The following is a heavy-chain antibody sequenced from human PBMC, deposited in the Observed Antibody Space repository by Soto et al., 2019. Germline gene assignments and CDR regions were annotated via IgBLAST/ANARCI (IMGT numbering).Heavy chain of an antibody. V-gene: IGHV1-69*13. Sequence: ASVKVSCKASGGTFSSYAISWVRRAPGQGLEWMGGIIPIFGTANYAQKFQGRVTITADESTSTAYMELSSLRSEDTAVYYCARGHIVVVPAALPKVSYYCGMDVWGQGTTVTVSS. J-gene: IGHJ6*02. D-gene: IGHD2-2*01. CDR1: GGTFSSYA. CDR2: IIPIFGTA. CDR3: ARGHIVVVPAALPKVSYYCGMDV.